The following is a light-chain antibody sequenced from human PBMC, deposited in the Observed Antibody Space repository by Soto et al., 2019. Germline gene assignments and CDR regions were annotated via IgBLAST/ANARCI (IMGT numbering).Light chain of an antibody. V-gene: IGKV1-12*01. J-gene: IGKJ5*01. CDR3: QQGDSFPIT. CDR2: AAS. CDR1: QSISSS. Sequence: DIPMTQSPSSVSASVGDRVTITCRASQSISSSLAWYQQKPGTVPKLLIYAASSLQSGVPSRFSGSGAGTEFTLSITSLQPEDFGTYYCQQGDSFPITCGQGTRLEIK.